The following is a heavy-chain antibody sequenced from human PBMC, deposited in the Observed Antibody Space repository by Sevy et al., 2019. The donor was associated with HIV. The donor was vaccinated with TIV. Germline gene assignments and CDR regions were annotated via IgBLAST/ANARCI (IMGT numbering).Heavy chain of an antibody. CDR3: ARQRHYDFWSIDS. CDR1: GYTFTTYG. CDR2: ISANIG. V-gene: IGHV1-18*04. J-gene: IGHJ4*02. Sequence: ASVKVSCKASGYTFTTYGFSWVRQAPGQGLEWMGWISANIGARSLQDRITMTTDASTSTAYMEVRSLRSDDTAVYYCARQRHYDFWSIDSWGQGTLVTVSS. D-gene: IGHD3-3*01.